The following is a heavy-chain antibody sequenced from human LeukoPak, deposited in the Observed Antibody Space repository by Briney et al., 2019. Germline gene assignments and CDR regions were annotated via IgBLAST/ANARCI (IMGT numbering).Heavy chain of an antibody. J-gene: IGHJ4*02. CDR2: IYHSGST. CDR1: GYSISRGYY. CDR3: AVNIVVVPAASFDY. V-gene: IGHV4-38-2*01. D-gene: IGHD2-2*01. Sequence: SETLSLTCAVSGYSISRGYYWGWIRQPPGRGLEWIGSIYHSGSTYYNPSLKSRVTISVDTSKNQFSLKLSSVTAADTAVYYCAVNIVVVPAASFDYWGQGTLVTVSS.